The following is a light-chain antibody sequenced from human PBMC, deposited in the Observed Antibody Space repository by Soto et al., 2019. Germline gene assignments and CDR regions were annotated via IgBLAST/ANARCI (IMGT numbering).Light chain of an antibody. CDR3: LQVFNFPRA. J-gene: IGKJ1*01. V-gene: IGKV1-6*02. CDR2: AAS. Sequence: AIQMTQSPSSLAGSVGDRLTITCRASQDIGNDLGWYQQKPGKAPKLLIYAASSLQSGVSSRFSGSGSGTEFTLTISSLQPEYFATYSCLQVFNFPRAFGQGTKVDIK. CDR1: QDIGND.